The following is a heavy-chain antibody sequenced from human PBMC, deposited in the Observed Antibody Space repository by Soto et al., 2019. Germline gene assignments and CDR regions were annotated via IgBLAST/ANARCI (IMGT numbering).Heavy chain of an antibody. Sequence: SETLSLTCTVSRGSISSYYWSWIRQPPGKGLEWIGYIYYSGSTNYNPSLKSRVTISVDTSKNQFSLKLSSVTAADTAVYYCARKTYYDFWSAYYEHDSFDFSRQWTRGIVSS. D-gene: IGHD3-3*01. CDR2: IYYSGST. CDR1: RGSISSYY. J-gene: IGHJ3*01. V-gene: IGHV4-59*01. CDR3: ARKTYYDFWSAYYEHDSFDF.